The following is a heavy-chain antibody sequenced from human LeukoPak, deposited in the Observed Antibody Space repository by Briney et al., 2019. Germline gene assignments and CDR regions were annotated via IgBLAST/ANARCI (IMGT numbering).Heavy chain of an antibody. J-gene: IGHJ4*02. V-gene: IGHV4-39*07. D-gene: IGHD6-25*01. Sequence: SETLSLTCTVSGGSISSSNSYWGWIRQPPGKGLEWIGNIYYSGSTYYNPSLKGRVTISVDTSKNQFSLKLTSVTTADTAVYYCARAGGVKTAALDLDYWGQGTLVTVSS. CDR2: IYYSGST. CDR3: ARAGGVKTAALDLDY. CDR1: GGSISSSNSY.